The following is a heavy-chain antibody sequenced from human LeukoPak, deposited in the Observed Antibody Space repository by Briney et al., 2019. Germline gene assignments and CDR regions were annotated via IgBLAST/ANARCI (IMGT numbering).Heavy chain of an antibody. D-gene: IGHD6-19*01. CDR3: ARPDSSGWYFDI. J-gene: IGHJ3*02. CDR2: IYYSGTT. CDR1: GGSISSYY. Sequence: SETLSLTCTVSGGSISSYYWSWIRQPAGKGLEWIGYIYYSGTTYYNPSLRGRVTISVDTSKNQFSLKLSSVTAADTAVYYCARPDSSGWYFDIWGQGTMVTVSS. V-gene: IGHV4-59*08.